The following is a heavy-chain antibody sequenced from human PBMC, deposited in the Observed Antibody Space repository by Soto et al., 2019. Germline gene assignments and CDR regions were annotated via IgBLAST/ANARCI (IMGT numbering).Heavy chain of an antibody. CDR2: ILPFFGTA. V-gene: IGHV1-69*05. J-gene: IGHJ3*01. D-gene: IGHD2-15*01. Sequence: QVQLVQSGAEVKKPGSSVKVSCKASGGSFRREAINWVRQAPGQGPEWMGGILPFFGTADYAQKFQGRVTRTPDVSTTTVYMERSSLRLEDTAVYYCARGHEFGGNSDACDVWGQGTMVIVSS. CDR1: GGSFRREA. CDR3: ARGHEFGGNSDACDV.